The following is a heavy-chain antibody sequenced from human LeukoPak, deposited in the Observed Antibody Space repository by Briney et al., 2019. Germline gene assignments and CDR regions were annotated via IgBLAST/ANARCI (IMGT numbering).Heavy chain of an antibody. D-gene: IGHD2-2*01. CDR1: GFTFSSYA. Sequence: GGSLRLSCAASGFTFSSYAMSWVGQAPGKGLEWVSAISGSGGSTYYADSVKGRFTISRDNSQTTLYLQMKSLRAEDTAVYYCAKIIPSVVVVVPAAPLGYWGQGTLVTVSS. CDR2: ISGSGGST. CDR3: AKIIPSVVVVVPAAPLGY. V-gene: IGHV3-23*01. J-gene: IGHJ4*02.